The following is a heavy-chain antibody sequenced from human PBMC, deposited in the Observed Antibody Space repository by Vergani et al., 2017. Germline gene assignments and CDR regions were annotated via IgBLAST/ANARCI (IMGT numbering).Heavy chain of an antibody. J-gene: IGHJ4*02. CDR3: ARGPTLTMIPYVDY. CDR2: IYYSGST. CDR1: GGSISRGGYY. D-gene: IGHD3-22*01. Sequence: QVQLQESGPGLVKPSQTLSLTCTVSGGSISRGGYYWSWIRQHPGKGLEWIGYIYYSGSTYYNPSLKSRVTISVDTSKNQFSLKLSSVTAADTAVYYCARGPTLTMIPYVDYWGQGTLVTVSS. V-gene: IGHV4-31*03.